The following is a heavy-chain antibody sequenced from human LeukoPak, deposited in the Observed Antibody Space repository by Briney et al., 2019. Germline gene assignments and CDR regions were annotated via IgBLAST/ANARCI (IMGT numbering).Heavy chain of an antibody. D-gene: IGHD3-10*01. CDR2: ISSSSSYI. V-gene: IGHV3-21*01. CDR3: ARGTLWFPIDY. CDR1: GFTFSSYS. Sequence: GGSLRLSCAAYGFTFSSYSMNWVRQAPGKGLEWVSSISSSSSYIYYADSVKGRFTISRDNAKNSLYLQMNSLRAEDTAVYYCARGTLWFPIDYWGQGTLVTVSS. J-gene: IGHJ4*02.